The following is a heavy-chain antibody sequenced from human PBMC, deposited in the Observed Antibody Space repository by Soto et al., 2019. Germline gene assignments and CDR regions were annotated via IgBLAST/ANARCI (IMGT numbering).Heavy chain of an antibody. Sequence: GGPMRLSCTASGFNFGSYWMSWVRQTPGKGLEWLATIKMDASEKKYVDSVKGRFTISRDNARNTLSLQMNSLRADDTAVYYCARLSGDHSAFFSYGMDAWGQGTTVTVS. V-gene: IGHV3-7*01. CDR1: GFNFGSYW. D-gene: IGHD2-21*01. CDR2: IKMDASEK. J-gene: IGHJ6*02. CDR3: ARLSGDHSAFFSYGMDA.